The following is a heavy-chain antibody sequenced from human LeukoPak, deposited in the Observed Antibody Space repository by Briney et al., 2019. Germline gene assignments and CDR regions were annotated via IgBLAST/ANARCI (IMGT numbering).Heavy chain of an antibody. V-gene: IGHV4-39*01. D-gene: IGHD5-18*01. CDR3: ARGNVNTAWNYFGMDV. CDR2: IYYSGYT. CDR1: GGSVSSSSHF. J-gene: IGHJ6*02. Sequence: SETLSLTCTVSGGSVSSSSHFWGWIRQPPGKGLEWIATIYYSGYTYYSPSLKSRVIISVDTSKDQFSLKLYSVTAADTAVYYCARGNVNTAWNYFGMDVWGQGTTVTVSS.